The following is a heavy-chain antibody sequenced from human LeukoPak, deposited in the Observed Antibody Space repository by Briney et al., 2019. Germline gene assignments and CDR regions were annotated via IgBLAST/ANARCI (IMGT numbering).Heavy chain of an antibody. CDR2: ISAYNGNT. D-gene: IGHD7-27*01. Sequence: ASVKVSCKASGYTFTSYGISWVRQASGQGLEWMGWISAYNGNTNYAQKLQGRVTMTTDTSTSTAYMELRSLRSDDTAVYYCARDPGADYYYGMDVWGQGTTVTVSS. CDR3: ARDPGADYYYGMDV. J-gene: IGHJ6*02. CDR1: GYTFTSYG. V-gene: IGHV1-18*01.